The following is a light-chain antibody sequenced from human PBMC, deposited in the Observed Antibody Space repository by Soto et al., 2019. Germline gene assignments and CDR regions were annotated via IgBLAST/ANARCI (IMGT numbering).Light chain of an antibody. Sequence: QSVLTQPASVSGSPGQSITISCTGTSSDVGSYNLVSWYQQHPGKAPKLMIYEGIKRPSGVSNRFSGSKSGNTASLTISGVQAGDEADYYCCAYAGSSTDVVFGGGTKLTVL. J-gene: IGLJ2*01. V-gene: IGLV2-23*01. CDR1: SSDVGSYNL. CDR2: EGI. CDR3: CAYAGSSTDVV.